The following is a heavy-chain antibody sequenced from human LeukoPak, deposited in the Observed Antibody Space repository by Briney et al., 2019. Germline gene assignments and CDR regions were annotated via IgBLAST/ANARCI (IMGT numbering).Heavy chain of an antibody. CDR1: GGSISSSSYY. CDR3: AGGSIEDFDY. CDR2: IYYSGST. V-gene: IGHV4-39*07. J-gene: IGHJ4*02. D-gene: IGHD3-16*01. Sequence: SETLSLTCTVSGGSISSSSYYWGWIRQPPGKGLEWIGNIYYSGSTYYNPSLKSRVTISIDTSKNQFSLKLSSVTAADTAVYYCAGGSIEDFDYWGQGTLVTVSS.